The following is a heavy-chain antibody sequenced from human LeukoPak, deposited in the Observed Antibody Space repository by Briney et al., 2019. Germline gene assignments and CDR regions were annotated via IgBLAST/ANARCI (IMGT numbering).Heavy chain of an antibody. CDR1: GFRFSDFA. J-gene: IGHJ4*02. D-gene: IGHD4-17*01. V-gene: IGHV3-23*01. CDR3: AKGHSDFGTGFDL. Sequence: GGSLRLSCAASGFRFSDFAMSWVRQAPEKGLECVSVISASGGRTYSAESVKARFTISRDNSKNTLYLEMSSLTADDTAVYYCAKGHSDFGTGFDLWGQGTLVTVS. CDR2: ISASGGRT.